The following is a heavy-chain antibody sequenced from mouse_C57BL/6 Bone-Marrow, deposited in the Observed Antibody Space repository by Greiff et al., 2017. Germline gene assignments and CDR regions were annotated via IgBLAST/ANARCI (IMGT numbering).Heavy chain of an antibody. CDR2: ISSGSSTI. J-gene: IGHJ3*01. Sequence: EVKLVESGGGLVKPGGSLKLSCAASGFTFSDYGMHWVRQAPEKGLEWVAYISSGSSTIYYADTVKGRFTISRDNARNTLYLQMSSLKSEDTAMYYCTRGGYGSRFAYWGQGTLVTVSA. CDR3: TRGGYGSRFAY. CDR1: GFTFSDYG. V-gene: IGHV5-17*03. D-gene: IGHD1-1*01.